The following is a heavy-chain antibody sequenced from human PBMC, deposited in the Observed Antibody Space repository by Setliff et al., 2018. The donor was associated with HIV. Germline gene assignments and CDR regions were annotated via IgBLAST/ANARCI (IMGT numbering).Heavy chain of an antibody. CDR2: ISHSGRT. CDR3: ASGPLDSSVYRSDAFDI. J-gene: IGHJ3*02. D-gene: IGHD3-22*01. CDR1: VGSFSGYY. V-gene: IGHV4-34*01. Sequence: KASETLSLTCAVYVGSFSGYYWSWIRQPPGKGLEWIGEISHSGRTNYNPSLKSRFTISVDTSKNQYSLKLSSVTSADTAVYYCASGPLDSSVYRSDAFDIWGQGTIVTVS.